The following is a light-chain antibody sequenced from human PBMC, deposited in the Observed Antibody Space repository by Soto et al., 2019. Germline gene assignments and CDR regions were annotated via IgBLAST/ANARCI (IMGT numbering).Light chain of an antibody. J-gene: IGKJ2*01. CDR2: GAS. CDR3: QQYNNWHPMYT. Sequence: EIVMTQSPATLSVSPGERATLSCRASQSVSSNLAWYQQKPGQAPRLLIYGASTRATGIPARFSGSGSGTEFTLTISSRQSEDFAVYYCQQYNNWHPMYTFGQGTKLEIK. CDR1: QSVSSN. V-gene: IGKV3-15*01.